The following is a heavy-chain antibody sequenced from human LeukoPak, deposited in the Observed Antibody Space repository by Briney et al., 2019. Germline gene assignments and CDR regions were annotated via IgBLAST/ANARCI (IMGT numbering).Heavy chain of an antibody. CDR1: GGSISSYY. V-gene: IGHV4-59*01. CDR3: ARDRGWAACTIDAFDI. CDR2: IYYSGST. J-gene: IGHJ3*02. D-gene: IGHD6-13*01. Sequence: SETLSLTCTVSGGSISSYYWSWIRQPPGKGLEWIGYIYYSGSTNYNPSLKSRVTISVDTSKNQFSLKLSSVTAADTAVFYCARDRGWAACTIDAFDIWGQGTMVTVSS.